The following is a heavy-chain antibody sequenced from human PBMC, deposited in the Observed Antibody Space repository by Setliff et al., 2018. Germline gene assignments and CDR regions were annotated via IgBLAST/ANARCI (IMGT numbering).Heavy chain of an antibody. D-gene: IGHD6-13*01. CDR2: MNPTSGNT. Sequence: ASVKVSCKASGYTFTSYDINWVRQATGQGLEWMGWMNPTSGNTGYAQKFQGRVTMTRNTSISTAYMELSSLRSEDTAVYYCARGAPGIAAAGTKIYYYYYMDVWGKGTTVTVSS. CDR1: GYTFTSYD. J-gene: IGHJ6*03. CDR3: ARGAPGIAAAGTKIYYYYYMDV. V-gene: IGHV1-8*01.